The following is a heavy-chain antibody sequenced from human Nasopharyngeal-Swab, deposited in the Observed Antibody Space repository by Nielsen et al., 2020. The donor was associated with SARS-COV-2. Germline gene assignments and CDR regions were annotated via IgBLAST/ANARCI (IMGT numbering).Heavy chain of an antibody. D-gene: IGHD5-24*01. Sequence: SVKVSCKASGGTFSSYAISWVRQAPAQGFEWMGGIIPIFGTANYAQKFQGRVTITADESTSTAYMELSSLRSEDTAVYYCARERPFRSGYNGAFDIWGQGTMVTVSS. CDR1: GGTFSSYA. J-gene: IGHJ3*02. CDR3: ARERPFRSGYNGAFDI. CDR2: IIPIFGTA. V-gene: IGHV1-69*13.